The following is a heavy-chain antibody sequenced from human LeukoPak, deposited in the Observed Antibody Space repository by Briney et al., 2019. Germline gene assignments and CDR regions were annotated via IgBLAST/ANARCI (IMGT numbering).Heavy chain of an antibody. CDR1: GFTFGSYS. D-gene: IGHD5-18*01. Sequence: PGGSLRLSCAASGFTFGSYSMNWVRQAPGKGLEWVSSISSASTYIYYADSVKGRFTISRDNAKNSLYLQMNSVRAEDTAMYYCARLVWDTTMADGDIDSWGQGTLLIVSS. V-gene: IGHV3-21*01. CDR3: ARLVWDTTMADGDIDS. J-gene: IGHJ4*02. CDR2: ISSASTYI.